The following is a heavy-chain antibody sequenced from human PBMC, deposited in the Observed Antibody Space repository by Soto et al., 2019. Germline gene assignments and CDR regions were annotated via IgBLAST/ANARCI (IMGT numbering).Heavy chain of an antibody. Sequence: PSETLSLTCAVYGGSSSGYYWSWIRQPPGKGLEWIGEINHSGSTNYNPSLKSRVTISVDTSKNQFYLKLSSVTAADPAVYYCARGGFDWLPYYYYGMDVWGEGTTVTVSS. J-gene: IGHJ6*04. CDR3: ARGGFDWLPYYYYGMDV. CDR1: GGSSSGYY. CDR2: INHSGST. V-gene: IGHV4-34*01. D-gene: IGHD3-9*01.